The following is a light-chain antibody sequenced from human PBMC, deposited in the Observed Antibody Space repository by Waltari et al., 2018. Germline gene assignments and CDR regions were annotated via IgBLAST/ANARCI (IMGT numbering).Light chain of an antibody. J-gene: IGLJ3*02. CDR2: EVS. Sequence: ASVSGSPGQSITISCTGTSSDVGKYNLVSWYQQHPGKAPKVMIYEVSKRPSGVSNRFSGSKSGNTASLTISGLQAEDEADYYCCSYVRSTWVFGGGTKLTVL. CDR3: CSYVRSTWV. V-gene: IGLV2-23*02. CDR1: SSDVGKYNL.